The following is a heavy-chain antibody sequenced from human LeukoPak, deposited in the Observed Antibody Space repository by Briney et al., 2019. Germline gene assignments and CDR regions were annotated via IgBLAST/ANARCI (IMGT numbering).Heavy chain of an antibody. V-gene: IGHV4-30-2*01. D-gene: IGHD5-12*01. CDR1: GGSISSGGYS. CDR3: ARGYSDYPYYFDN. J-gene: IGHJ4*02. CDR2: IFHTGNT. Sequence: SQTLSLTCAVSGGSISSGGYSWSWIRQPPGKGLEWIGYIFHTGNTYYSPSLKSRVTIAIDMSKNQFSLKLSSVTAADTAVYYCARGYSDYPYYFDNWGQGTLVTVSS.